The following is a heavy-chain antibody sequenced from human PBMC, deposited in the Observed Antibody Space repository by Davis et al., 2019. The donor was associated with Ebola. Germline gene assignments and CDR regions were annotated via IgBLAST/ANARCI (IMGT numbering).Heavy chain of an antibody. CDR3: ARGALDCTDGVCSLFRYYYGMDV. J-gene: IGHJ6*02. CDR2: IYYSGST. Sequence: MPSETLSLTCAVSGGSISSGGYSWSWIRQPPGKGLEWIGDIYYSGSTYYNPSLKSRVTISEDTSKNQFSLKLSSVTAADTAVYYCARGALDCTDGVCSLFRYYYGMDVWGQGTTVTVSS. D-gene: IGHD2-8*01. CDR1: GGSISSGGYS. V-gene: IGHV4-30-4*07.